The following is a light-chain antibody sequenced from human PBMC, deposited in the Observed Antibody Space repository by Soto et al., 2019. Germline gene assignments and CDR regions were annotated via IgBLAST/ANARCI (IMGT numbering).Light chain of an antibody. CDR1: SSDVGSYNR. J-gene: IGLJ2*01. Sequence: QSLLTQPPSVSGSPGQSVSISCTGTSSDVGSYNRVSWYQQPPGTAPKLMIYEVSNRPSGVPDRFSGSKSGNTASLTISGLQAEDEADYYCSSYTSSNTLLFGGGTKLTVL. CDR3: SSYTSSNTLL. V-gene: IGLV2-18*02. CDR2: EVS.